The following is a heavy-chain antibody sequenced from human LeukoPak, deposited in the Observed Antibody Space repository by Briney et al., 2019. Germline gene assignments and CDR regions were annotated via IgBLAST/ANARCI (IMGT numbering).Heavy chain of an antibody. CDR3: MTTVVIPFDY. Sequence: GGSLRLSCAASGFTFSASAMHWVRQASGKGLERVGRIRSKANSYATAYAASVKGRFTVSRDDSKNTAYLQMNSLKTEDTAVYYCMTTVVIPFDYWGQGTLVTVSS. CDR2: IRSKANSYAT. CDR1: GFTFSASA. V-gene: IGHV3-73*01. J-gene: IGHJ4*02. D-gene: IGHD4-23*01.